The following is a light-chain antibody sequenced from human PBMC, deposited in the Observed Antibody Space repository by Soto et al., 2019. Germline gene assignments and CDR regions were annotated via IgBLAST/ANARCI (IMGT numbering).Light chain of an antibody. CDR2: DSS. Sequence: EIVLTQSPGTLSLSPGERATLSCRASQSVGSYLAWYQHKPGQAPRLLIYDSSNRATGVPARFSGSGSGTDFILTISSLEPEDFAVYYCQQRTNWPPTFGQGTKVEIK. V-gene: IGKV3-11*01. J-gene: IGKJ1*01. CDR1: QSVGSY. CDR3: QQRTNWPPT.